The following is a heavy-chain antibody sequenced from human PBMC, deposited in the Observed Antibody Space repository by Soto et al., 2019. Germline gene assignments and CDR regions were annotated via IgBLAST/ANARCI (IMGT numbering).Heavy chain of an antibody. V-gene: IGHV3-30*18. J-gene: IGHJ5*02. CDR2: ISHSGTEK. D-gene: IGHD6-19*01. Sequence: QVQLVESGGGVVQPGGSLKLACAASGFTVATTGMHWVRQAPGKGLEWVAMISHSGTEKQYGDSVQGRFTISRDNAKNTLYLQMRSLRPEDTAIYYCAKDWGSSGWFNWFNPWGQGVLVTVSS. CDR3: AKDWGSSGWFNWFNP. CDR1: GFTVATTG.